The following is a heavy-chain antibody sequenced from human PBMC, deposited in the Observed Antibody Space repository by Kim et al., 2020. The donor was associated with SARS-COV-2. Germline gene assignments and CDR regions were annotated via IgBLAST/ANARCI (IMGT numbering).Heavy chain of an antibody. CDR1: GASISSSSC. V-gene: IGHV4-4*02. Sequence: SETLSLTCVVSGASISSSSCWSWVRQPPGKGLEWIGEVDHSGTTSYNVSLKNRVSILVDKSKNQFSLRLTSVSAADMAVYYCARGVSSAWTLRAWFDPWG. D-gene: IGHD3-22*01. CDR3: ARGVSSAWTLRAWFDP. J-gene: IGHJ5*02. CDR2: VDHSGTT.